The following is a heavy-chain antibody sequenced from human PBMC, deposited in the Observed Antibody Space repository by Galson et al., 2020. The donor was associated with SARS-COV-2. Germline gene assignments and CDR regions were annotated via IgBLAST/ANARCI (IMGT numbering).Heavy chain of an antibody. CDR3: ATRHDSSGYYPPFVFWSADYYFDY. D-gene: IGHD3-22*01. V-gene: IGHV4-39*01. Sequence: SETLSLTCTVSGGSISSSSYYWGWIRQPPGKGLEWIGSIYYSGSTYYNPSLKSRVTISVDTSKNQFSLKLSSVTAADTAVYYCATRHDSSGYYPPFVFWSADYYFDYWGQGTLVTVSS. J-gene: IGHJ4*02. CDR2: IYYSGST. CDR1: GGSISSSSYY.